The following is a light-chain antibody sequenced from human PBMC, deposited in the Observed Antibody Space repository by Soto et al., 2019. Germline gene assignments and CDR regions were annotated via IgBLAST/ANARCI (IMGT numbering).Light chain of an antibody. CDR2: LSF. V-gene: IGKV2-28*01. J-gene: IGKJ1*01. CDR1: QSLLHSNGKTY. CDR3: MQGLHGPWT. Sequence: DVVMTQSPLSLPVTPGEPASISCRSSQSLLHSNGKTYLDWYLQKPGQSPQLLIYLSFNRASGVPDRFSGSGTGTDFTLKISRVEAEDVGVYYCMQGLHGPWTFGQGTKVEIK.